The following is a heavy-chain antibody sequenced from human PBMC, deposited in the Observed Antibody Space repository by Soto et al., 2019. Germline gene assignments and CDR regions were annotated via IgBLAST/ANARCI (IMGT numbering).Heavy chain of an antibody. J-gene: IGHJ6*02. CDR1: GFDFSDSW. CDR2: IYNDGRST. D-gene: IGHD3-16*01. CDR3: ARTNVLDV. Sequence: EVQLVESGGGLVQPGGSLRLSCAASGFDFSDSWMHWVHQAPGKGLMWVSRIYNDGRSTVYADSVKGRFTISRDNAKNTLFLQMNSLRVEDTAVYYCARTNVLDVWGQGTTVTVSS. V-gene: IGHV3-74*01.